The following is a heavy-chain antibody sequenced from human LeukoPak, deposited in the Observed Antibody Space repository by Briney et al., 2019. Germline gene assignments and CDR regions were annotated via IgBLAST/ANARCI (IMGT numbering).Heavy chain of an antibody. D-gene: IGHD1-14*01. CDR3: ARDGARNLGYFDY. V-gene: IGHV3-33*08. J-gene: IGHJ4*02. Sequence: SGGSLRLSCAASGVTFSGYSMNWVRQAPGKGLEWVAVIWYDGSNKYYADSVKGRFTISRDNSKNTLYLQMNSLRAEDTAVYYCARDGARNLGYFDYWGQGTLVTVSS. CDR1: GVTFSGYS. CDR2: IWYDGSNK.